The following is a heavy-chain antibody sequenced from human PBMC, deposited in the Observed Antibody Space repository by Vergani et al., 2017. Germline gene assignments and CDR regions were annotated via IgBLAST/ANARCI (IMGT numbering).Heavy chain of an antibody. J-gene: IGHJ3*02. V-gene: IGHV4-39*01. CDR3: ASYYYDSSGYHDAFDI. CDR2: IYYSGST. D-gene: IGHD3-22*01. Sequence: QLQLQESGPGLLTPSETLSLTCTVSRGSISISRYYSGWIRQPPGKGLEWIGSIYYSGSTYYNPSLKSRVTISVDTSKNQFSLKLSSVTAADTAVYYCASYYYDSSGYHDAFDIWGQGTMVTVSS. CDR1: RGSISISRYY.